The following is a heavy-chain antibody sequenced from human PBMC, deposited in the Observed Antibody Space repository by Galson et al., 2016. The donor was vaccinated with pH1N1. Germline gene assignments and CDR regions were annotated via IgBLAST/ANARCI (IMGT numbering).Heavy chain of an antibody. CDR3: VRDLNSNDFWSGAFLY. V-gene: IGHV3-48*04. CDR2: ISRSSAKK. D-gene: IGHD3-3*01. Sequence: SLRLSCAASNFVFERYSINWVRQAPGKGLEWVSYISRSSAKKYYADSVKGRFTVSRDNSKNSVYLQMNSLRAEDAAAYYCVRDLNSNDFWSGAFLYWGQGSLVTVSS. CDR1: NFVFERYS. J-gene: IGHJ4*02.